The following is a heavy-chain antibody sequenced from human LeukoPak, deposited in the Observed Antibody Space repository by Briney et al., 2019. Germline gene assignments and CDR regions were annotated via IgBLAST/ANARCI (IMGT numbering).Heavy chain of an antibody. V-gene: IGHV4-39*07. CDR2: INHSGST. D-gene: IGHD5-12*01. J-gene: IGHJ5*02. CDR3: ARGATDGNWFDP. Sequence: SETLSLTCTVSGGSISSSSYYWSWIRQPPGKGLEWIVEINHSGSTNYNPSLKSRVTISVDTSKNQFSLKLSSVTAADTAVYYCARGATDGNWFDPWGQGTLVTVSS. CDR1: GGSISSSSYY.